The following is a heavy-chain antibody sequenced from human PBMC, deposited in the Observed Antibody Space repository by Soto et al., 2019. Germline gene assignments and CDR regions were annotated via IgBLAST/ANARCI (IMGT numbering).Heavy chain of an antibody. Sequence: QVQLQESGPGLVKPSETLSLTCTVSGGSISSYYWSWIRQPPGKGLEWIGYIYYSGSTNYNPSLKGRLTISVDTSMNQFSLKLSSVTAADTAVYYCAREEGLSMDYWGQGTVVTVSS. CDR1: GGSISSYY. CDR2: IYYSGST. CDR3: AREEGLSMDY. J-gene: IGHJ4*02. D-gene: IGHD3-3*01. V-gene: IGHV4-59*01.